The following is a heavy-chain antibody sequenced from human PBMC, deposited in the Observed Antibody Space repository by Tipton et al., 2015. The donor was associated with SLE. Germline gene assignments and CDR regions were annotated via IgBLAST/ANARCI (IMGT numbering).Heavy chain of an antibody. V-gene: IGHV3-23*01. J-gene: IGHJ4*02. CDR2: ISGSDDIT. CDR1: GFTFSNYA. Sequence: SLRLSCTASGFTFSNYAMNWVRQAPGKGLEWVSGISGSDDITYYADFVKGRFTISRDNSKNTLYLQMNSLRAEDTAVYYCAKSRGYDYIWGKYYCDYWGQETLVTVSS. D-gene: IGHD3-16*01. CDR3: AKSRGYDYIWGKYYCDY.